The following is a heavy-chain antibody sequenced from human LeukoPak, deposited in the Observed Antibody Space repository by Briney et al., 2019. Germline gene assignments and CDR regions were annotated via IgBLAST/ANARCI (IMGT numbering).Heavy chain of an antibody. CDR3: VREIEPFDFDF. CDR2: IWYDGSNK. V-gene: IGHV3-33*01. D-gene: IGHD3-16*01. J-gene: IGHJ4*02. CDR1: GFIFSNYG. Sequence: PGGSLRLSCAASGFIFSNYGIHWVRQAPGKGLEWVAVIWYDGSNKYYAESVKGRFTISRDNSKKTVYLQMNSLRVEDTAVYYCVREIEPFDFDFWGQGTLVTVSS.